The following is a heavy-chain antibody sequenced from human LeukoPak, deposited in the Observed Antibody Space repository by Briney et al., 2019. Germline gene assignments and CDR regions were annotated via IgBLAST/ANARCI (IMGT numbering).Heavy chain of an antibody. CDR2: IKQDGSEK. CDR1: GFTFSSYW. V-gene: IGHV3-7*01. Sequence: GGSLRLSCAASGFTFSSYWMSWVRQAPGKGLEWVANIKQDGSEKYYVDSVKGRFTISRDNAKNSLYLQMNSLRAEDTAVYYCATGVVVTASDAFDIWGQGTMVTVSS. CDR3: ATGVVVTASDAFDI. J-gene: IGHJ3*02. D-gene: IGHD2-21*02.